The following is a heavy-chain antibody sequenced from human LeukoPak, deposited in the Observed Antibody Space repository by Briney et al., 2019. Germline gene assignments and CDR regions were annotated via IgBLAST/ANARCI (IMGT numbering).Heavy chain of an antibody. V-gene: IGHV3-33*06. CDR3: AKEPGYYYYYMDV. CDR1: GFTFSSYG. Sequence: GRSLRLSCAASGFTFSSYGMHWVRQAPGKGLEWVAVIWYDGSNKYYADSVKGRFTISRDNSKNTLYLQKNSLRAEDTAVYYCAKEPGYYYYYMDVWGKGTTVTVSS. CDR2: IWYDGSNK. J-gene: IGHJ6*03. D-gene: IGHD1-14*01.